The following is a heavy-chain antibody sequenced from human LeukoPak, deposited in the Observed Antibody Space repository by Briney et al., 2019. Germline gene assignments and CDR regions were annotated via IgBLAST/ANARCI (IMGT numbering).Heavy chain of an antibody. CDR2: IKEEGSEK. CDR1: GFTVSSNY. Sequence: PGGSLRLSCAASGFTVSSNYMSWVRQAPGKGLEWVASIKEEGSEKYYVDSVRGRFTISRDSGKMPLSLQMNSLRAEDTAVYYCVRTDYGYFRYFYFDLWGRGTPVTVS. J-gene: IGHJ2*01. V-gene: IGHV3-7*01. D-gene: IGHD4-17*01. CDR3: VRTDYGYFRYFYFDL.